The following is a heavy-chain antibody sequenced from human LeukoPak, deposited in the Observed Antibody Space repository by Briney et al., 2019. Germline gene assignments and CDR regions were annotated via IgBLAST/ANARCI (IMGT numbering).Heavy chain of an antibody. Sequence: PGGSLRLSCAASGFPFSDYWMDWVRQAPGKGMEWVANINQGGSEKYYAGSVKGRFTISRDSAKNSLYLQMNSLRAEDTAVYYCARDGPEGSGSYLNYWGQGTLVTVSS. CDR1: GFPFSDYW. CDR2: INQGGSEK. V-gene: IGHV3-7*01. J-gene: IGHJ4*02. D-gene: IGHD1-26*01. CDR3: ARDGPEGSGSYLNY.